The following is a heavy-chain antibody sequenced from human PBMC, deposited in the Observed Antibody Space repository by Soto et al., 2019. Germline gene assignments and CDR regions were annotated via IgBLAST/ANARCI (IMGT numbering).Heavy chain of an antibody. V-gene: IGHV3-21*01. CDR3: ARAHCGGDCYSFAPRQDNYYYYGMDV. D-gene: IGHD2-21*02. CDR1: GFTFSSYS. J-gene: IGHJ6*02. CDR2: ISSSSSYI. Sequence: EVQLVESGGGLVKPGGSLRLSCAASGFTFSSYSMNWVRQAPGKGLEWVSSISSSSSYIYYADSVKGRFTISRDNAKNSLYLQMNSLRAEDTAVYYCARAHCGGDCYSFAPRQDNYYYYGMDVWGQGTTVTVSS.